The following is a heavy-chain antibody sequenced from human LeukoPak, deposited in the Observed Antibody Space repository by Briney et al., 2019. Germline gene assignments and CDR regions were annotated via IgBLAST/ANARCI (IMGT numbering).Heavy chain of an antibody. CDR1: GYTFIKYG. CDR3: TRVDGSSNACDY. V-gene: IGHV1-18*01. D-gene: IGHD2-2*01. CDR2: ISADNGNR. Sequence: ASVKVSCKGSGYTFIKYGISWVRQAPGQGLEWMGWISADNGNRNYAQNLQGRVTMTTDTSTSTASMELRSLRSDDTAVYYCTRVDGSSNACDYWGQGTLVTVSS. J-gene: IGHJ4*02.